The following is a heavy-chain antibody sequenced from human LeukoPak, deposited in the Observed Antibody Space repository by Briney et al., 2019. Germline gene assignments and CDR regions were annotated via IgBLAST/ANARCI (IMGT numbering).Heavy chain of an antibody. J-gene: IGHJ6*03. CDR3: ARGVEWLSNYYMDV. D-gene: IGHD3-3*01. V-gene: IGHV4-34*01. CDR2: INHSGST. CDR1: GGSFSGYY. Sequence: SETLSLTCAVYGGSFSGYYWSWLRQPPGKGLEWIGEINHSGSTNYNPSLKRQVTISVDTSKNQFSLKLSSVTAADTAVYYCARGVEWLSNYYMDVWGKGTTVTVSS.